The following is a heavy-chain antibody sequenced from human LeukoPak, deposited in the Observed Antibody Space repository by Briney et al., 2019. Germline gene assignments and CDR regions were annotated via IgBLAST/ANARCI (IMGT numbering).Heavy chain of an antibody. V-gene: IGHV4-59*01. CDR2: MYYTGST. CDR3: VRVSVVYGMDV. Sequence: KPSETLFLTCSVSGGSISSDYWAWIRQPPGKGLDWIGYMYYTGSTNYNPSFKSRVTISLATSKKQFSLKLSSVTAADTAVYYCVRVSVVYGMDVWGRGTTVTVSS. J-gene: IGHJ6*02. CDR1: GGSISSDY.